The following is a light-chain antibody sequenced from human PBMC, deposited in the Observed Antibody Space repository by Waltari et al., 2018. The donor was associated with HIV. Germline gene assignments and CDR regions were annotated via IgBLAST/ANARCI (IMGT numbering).Light chain of an antibody. CDR2: WAL. Sequence: DIVMTQSPDSLAVSLGERATINCKSSQSLLFNANNKNYLAWYQQKPGQSPTLLFYWALTREFGVPDRFTGSGSGTDFTLTITSLQSEDVALYYCQQYYSVPWTFGQGTKVEIK. J-gene: IGKJ1*01. CDR1: QSLLFNANNKNY. CDR3: QQYYSVPWT. V-gene: IGKV4-1*01.